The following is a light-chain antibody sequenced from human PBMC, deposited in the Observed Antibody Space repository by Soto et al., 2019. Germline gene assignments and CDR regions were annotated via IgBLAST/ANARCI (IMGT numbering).Light chain of an antibody. CDR1: QSVSSSY. CDR2: GAS. CDR3: QQYGSSPFT. V-gene: IGKV3-20*01. Sequence: EIVLTQSPGTLSLSPGERATLSCRASQSVSSSYLAWYQQKPGQAPRLLIHGASSRATGIPDRFSGSGSGKDFNLTISRLEPEDFAVYYCQQYGSSPFTFGPGTRVDIK. J-gene: IGKJ3*01.